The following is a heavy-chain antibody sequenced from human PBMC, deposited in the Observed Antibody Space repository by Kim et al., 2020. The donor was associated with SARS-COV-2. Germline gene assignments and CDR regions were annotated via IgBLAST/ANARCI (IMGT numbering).Heavy chain of an antibody. CDR2: ISYDGGNK. CDR1: GFTFNNFA. CDR3: ARDRSTYYDSSGLDY. D-gene: IGHD3-22*01. Sequence: GGSLRLSCGASGFTFNNFAMHWVRQAPGKGLEWVAVISYDGGNKYYTVSVKGRFTISRDNSKNTLYLQMNSLRAEDTAVYYCARDRSTYYDSSGLDYWGQGTLVTVSS. V-gene: IGHV3-30*04. J-gene: IGHJ4*02.